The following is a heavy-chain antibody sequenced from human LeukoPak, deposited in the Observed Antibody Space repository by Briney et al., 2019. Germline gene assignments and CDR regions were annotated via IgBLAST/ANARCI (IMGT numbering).Heavy chain of an antibody. CDR1: GFTFSSYW. CDR2: IKQDGSEE. Sequence: GGSLRLSCAASGFTFSSYWMSWVRQAPGTGLEWVANIKQDGSEEYYVDSLRGRLTISRDNAKNSLYLQMNSLRAEDTAVYYCARVQLGGSWFFDLWGRGTLVTVSS. CDR3: ARVQLGGSWFFDL. D-gene: IGHD5-12*01. J-gene: IGHJ2*01. V-gene: IGHV3-7*03.